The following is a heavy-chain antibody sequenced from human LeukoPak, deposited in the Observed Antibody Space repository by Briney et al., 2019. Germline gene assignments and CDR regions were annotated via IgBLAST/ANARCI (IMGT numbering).Heavy chain of an antibody. J-gene: IGHJ4*01. V-gene: IGHV3-33*06. Sequence: QLGGSLRHSCAPSGFTFSQLGMHGVPDTPGAGLEWGAGISSDGSNKYYAKYVKGRFTISRDNSKNSLFLQMNSLRAEDTAVYYCAKDAQRGFDYSNSLQNWGQGILVTVSS. CDR3: AKDAQRGFDYSNSLQN. CDR1: GFTFSQLG. CDR2: ISSDGSNK. D-gene: IGHD4-11*01.